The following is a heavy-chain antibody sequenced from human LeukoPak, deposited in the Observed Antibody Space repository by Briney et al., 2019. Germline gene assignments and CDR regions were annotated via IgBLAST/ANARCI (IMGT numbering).Heavy chain of an antibody. V-gene: IGHV4-61*01. Sequence: PSETLSLTCTVSGGSVSSGSYYWSWIRQPPGKGLEWIGYIYYSGSTNYNPSLKSRVTISVDTSKNQFSLKLSSVTAADTAVYYCARHHRIAARGLGWFDPWGQGTLVTVSS. CDR3: ARHHRIAARGLGWFDP. CDR1: GGSVSSGSYY. CDR2: IYYSGST. J-gene: IGHJ5*02. D-gene: IGHD6-13*01.